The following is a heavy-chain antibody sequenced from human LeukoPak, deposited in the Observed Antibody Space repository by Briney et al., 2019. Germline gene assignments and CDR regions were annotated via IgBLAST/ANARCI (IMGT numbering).Heavy chain of an antibody. CDR2: IYYSGST. CDR1: GGSISSYY. CDR3: ARHLLPTVVPAAMGGNWFDP. Sequence: PSETLSLTCTVSGGSISSYYWSWIRQPPGKGLEWIGYIYYSGSTNYNPSLKSRVTISVDTSKNQFSLKLSSVTAADTAVYYCARHLLPTVVPAAMGGNWFDPWGQGTLVTVSS. D-gene: IGHD2-2*01. V-gene: IGHV4-59*08. J-gene: IGHJ5*02.